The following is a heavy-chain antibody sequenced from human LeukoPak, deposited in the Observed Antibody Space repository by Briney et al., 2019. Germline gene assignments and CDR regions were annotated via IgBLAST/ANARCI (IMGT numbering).Heavy chain of an antibody. CDR2: IKQDGSEK. CDR3: ARDEATFDY. Sequence: GGSLRLSCVVSGFTFKSYWMSWVRQVPGKGLEWVANIKQDGSEKNYVDSVKGRFTISRDNAKNSLYLQMNSLRAEDTALYYCARDEATFDYWGQGTLVTVSS. CDR1: GFTFKSYW. J-gene: IGHJ4*02. V-gene: IGHV3-7*03.